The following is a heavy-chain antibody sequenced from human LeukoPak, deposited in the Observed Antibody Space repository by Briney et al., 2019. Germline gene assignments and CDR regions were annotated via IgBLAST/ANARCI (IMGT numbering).Heavy chain of an antibody. J-gene: IGHJ4*02. V-gene: IGHV5-51*01. D-gene: IGHD6-6*01. CDR2: IYPGDSDT. CDR1: GYRFTSYW. CDR3: ARHEKVRSSSPKPGDY. Sequence: GESLQISCKGSGYRFTSYWIGWVRPMPGKGLEWMGIIYPGDSDTRYSPSFQGQVTISADKSTSTAYLQWSSLKASDTAMYYCARHEKVRSSSPKPGDYWGQGTLVTVSS.